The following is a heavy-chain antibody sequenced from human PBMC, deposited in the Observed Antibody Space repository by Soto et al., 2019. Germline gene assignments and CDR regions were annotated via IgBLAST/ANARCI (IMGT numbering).Heavy chain of an antibody. J-gene: IGHJ4*02. CDR3: ARDLAPYCSSTSCYGIDY. CDR2: ISAYNGNT. V-gene: IGHV1-18*01. Sequence: QVQLVQSGAEVKKPGASVKVSCKASGYTFTSYGISWVRQAPGQGLEWMGWISAYNGNTNYAQKLQGRVTMTTDTSTSTAYMELRSLRSDDTAVYYCARDLAPYCSSTSCYGIDYWCQGTLVTVSS. D-gene: IGHD2-2*01. CDR1: GYTFTSYG.